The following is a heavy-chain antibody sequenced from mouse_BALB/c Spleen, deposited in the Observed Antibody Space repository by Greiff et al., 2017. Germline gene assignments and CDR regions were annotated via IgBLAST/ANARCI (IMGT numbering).Heavy chain of an antibody. Sequence: EVKLQESGPSLVKPSQTLSLTCSVTGDSITSGYWNWIRKFPGNKLEYMGYISYSGSTYYNPSLKSRISITRDTSKNQYYLQLNSVTTEDTATYYCARYEDYYGSSYYFDYWGQGTTLTVSS. CDR2: ISYSGST. D-gene: IGHD1-1*01. V-gene: IGHV3-8*02. CDR3: ARYEDYYGSSYYFDY. J-gene: IGHJ2*01. CDR1: GDSITSGY.